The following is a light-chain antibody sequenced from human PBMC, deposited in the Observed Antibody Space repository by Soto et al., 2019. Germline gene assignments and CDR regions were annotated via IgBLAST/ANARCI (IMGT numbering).Light chain of an antibody. CDR2: DVS. CDR3: CSYAGSYTWV. CDR1: SSDVGSYNF. Sequence: QSVLTQPRSVSGSPGQSVTISCTGTSSDVGSYNFVSWYQQHPGKAPKLMIYDVSKRPSGVPDRFPGSKSGNTASLTISGLQAEDEADYYCCSYAGSYTWVFGGGTKLTVL. J-gene: IGLJ3*02. V-gene: IGLV2-11*01.